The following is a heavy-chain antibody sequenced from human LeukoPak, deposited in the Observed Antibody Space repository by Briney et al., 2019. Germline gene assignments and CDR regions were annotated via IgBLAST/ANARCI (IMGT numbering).Heavy chain of an antibody. V-gene: IGHV3-33*01. D-gene: IGHD3-16*02. Sequence: GGSLRLSCAASGFTFSSYGMHWVRQAPGKGLEWVAVIWYDGGNKYYADSVKGRFTISRDNSKNTLYLQMNSLRAEDTAVYYCARAPIMITFGGVIDHFDYWGQGTLVTVSS. CDR1: GFTFSSYG. CDR2: IWYDGGNK. J-gene: IGHJ4*02. CDR3: ARAPIMITFGGVIDHFDY.